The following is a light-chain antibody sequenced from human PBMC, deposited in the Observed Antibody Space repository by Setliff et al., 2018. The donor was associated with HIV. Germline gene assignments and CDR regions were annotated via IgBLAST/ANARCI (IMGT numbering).Light chain of an antibody. CDR2: DVS. CDR1: SSDVGGYNY. J-gene: IGLJ1*01. Sequence: QSALTQPASVSGSPGQSITISCTGTSSDVGGYNYVSWYQQHPGKAPKLRIYDVSNRPSGVSNRFSGSKSGNTASLTISGLRAEDEADYYCCSYAGSSTLGIFGSGTKVTVL. CDR3: CSYAGSSTLGI. V-gene: IGLV2-14*03.